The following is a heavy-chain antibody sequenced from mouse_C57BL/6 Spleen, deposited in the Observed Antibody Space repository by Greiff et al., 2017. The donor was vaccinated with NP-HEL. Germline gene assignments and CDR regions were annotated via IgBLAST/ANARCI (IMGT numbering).Heavy chain of an antibody. V-gene: IGHV5-9*01. D-gene: IGHD2-4*01. CDR1: GFTFSSYT. Sequence: EVMLVESGGGLVKPGGSLKLSCAASGFTFSSYTMSWVRQTPEKRLEWVATISGGGGNTYYPDSVKGRFTISRDNAKNTLYLQMSSLRSEDTALYCCARNDDYDRYFDYWGQGTTLTVSS. CDR3: ARNDDYDRYFDY. J-gene: IGHJ2*01. CDR2: ISGGGGNT.